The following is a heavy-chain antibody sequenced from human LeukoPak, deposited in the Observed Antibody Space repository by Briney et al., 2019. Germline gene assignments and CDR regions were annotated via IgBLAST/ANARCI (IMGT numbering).Heavy chain of an antibody. CDR1: GFTFSRFA. Sequence: GGSLRLSCAASGFTFSRFAMHWVRQAPGKGLEFVSAIISNGGSTYYANSVKGRFTISRDNSKNTLYLQMGSLRAEDMAVYYCARGSSSWHDDAFDIWGQGTMVTVS. V-gene: IGHV3-64*01. J-gene: IGHJ3*02. CDR3: ARGSSSWHDDAFDI. CDR2: IISNGGST. D-gene: IGHD6-13*01.